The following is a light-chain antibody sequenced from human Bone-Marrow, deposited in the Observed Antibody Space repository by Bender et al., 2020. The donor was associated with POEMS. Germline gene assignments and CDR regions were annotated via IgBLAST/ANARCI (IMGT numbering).Light chain of an antibody. CDR3: SSWDDSLSGWV. CDR1: SSDIGGYDY. J-gene: IGLJ3*02. V-gene: IGLV2-14*01. CDR2: EVT. Sequence: HSALTQPASVSGSPGQSITISCTGTSSDIGGYDYVSWFQQHPGEAPKLIIYEVTKRPSGVPDRFSGSKSGTSASLAISDIQSEDEGDYYCSSWDDSLSGWVFGGGTKLTVL.